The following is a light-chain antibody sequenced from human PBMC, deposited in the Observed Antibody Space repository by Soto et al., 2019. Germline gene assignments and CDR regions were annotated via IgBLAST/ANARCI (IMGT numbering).Light chain of an antibody. J-gene: IGLJ2*01. V-gene: IGLV3-1*01. CDR3: QAWDSSTVV. CDR2: QDS. Sequence: SYELTQPPSVSVSPGQTASIXCSGDKLGDKYACWYQQKPGQSPVLVIYQDSKRPSGIPERFSGSNSGNTATLTISGTQAMDEADYYCQAWDSSTVVFGGGTQLTVL. CDR1: KLGDKY.